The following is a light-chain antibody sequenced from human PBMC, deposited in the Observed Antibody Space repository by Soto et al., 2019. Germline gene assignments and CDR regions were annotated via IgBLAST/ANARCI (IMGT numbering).Light chain of an antibody. CDR2: AAS. V-gene: IGKV1-27*01. CDR3: QHYMRAST. CDR1: QGISNY. Sequence: DIPMTQSPSSLSASVGDTVTVTCRASQGISNYLAWYQQKPGKVPKLLIYAASTLESGVPSRFSGSGSGTDFTLTISSLQPEDVATYYCQHYMRASTFGQGTRLEI. J-gene: IGKJ5*01.